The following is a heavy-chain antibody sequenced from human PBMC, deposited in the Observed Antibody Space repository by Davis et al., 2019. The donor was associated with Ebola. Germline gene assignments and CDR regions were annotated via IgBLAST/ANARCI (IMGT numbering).Heavy chain of an antibody. J-gene: IGHJ4*02. V-gene: IGHV4-59*01. D-gene: IGHD3-22*01. CDR2: IYYSGGT. CDR1: GGSISSYY. CDR3: ARYDMIVVGGFDY. Sequence: MPSETLSLTCAVYGGSISSYYWSWIRQPPGKGLEWIGYIYYSGGTNYNPSLKSRVTISVDTSKNQFSLKLSFLTAADTAVYYCARYDMIVVGGFDYWGQGTLVTVSS.